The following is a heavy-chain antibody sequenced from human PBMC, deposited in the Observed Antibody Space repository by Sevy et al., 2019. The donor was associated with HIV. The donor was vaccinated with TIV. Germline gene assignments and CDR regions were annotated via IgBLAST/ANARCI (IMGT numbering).Heavy chain of an antibody. CDR2: FDPEDGET. CDR3: AVTKDYYENSGNPFDY. CDR1: GYSLSNLA. V-gene: IGHV1-24*01. D-gene: IGHD3-22*01. J-gene: IGHJ4*02. Sequence: ASVKVSCKVSGYSLSNLAMHWVRQAPGKGLEWMGTFDPEDGETIYAQNFRGRVTLTEDTSTDTAYMELSSLRSEDTAVFYCAVTKDYYENSGNPFDYWGQGTLVTVSS.